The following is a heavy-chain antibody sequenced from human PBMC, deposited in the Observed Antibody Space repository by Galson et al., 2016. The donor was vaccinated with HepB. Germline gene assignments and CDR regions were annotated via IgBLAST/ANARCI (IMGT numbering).Heavy chain of an antibody. D-gene: IGHD2-2*02. CDR3: ARWDYTRGPLDS. CDR2: INQDGSDK. Sequence: SLRLSCAASGFGLFNFWMNWVRLTPGGGLEWVANINQDGSDKHYVDSVKGRFTISRDNAKNLLYLQMNSLRADDTAVYFCARWDYTRGPLDSWGRGTLVTVSS. J-gene: IGHJ4*02. CDR1: GFGLFNFW. V-gene: IGHV3-7*01.